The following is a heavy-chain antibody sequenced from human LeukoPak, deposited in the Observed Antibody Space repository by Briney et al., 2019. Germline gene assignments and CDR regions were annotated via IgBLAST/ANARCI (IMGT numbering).Heavy chain of an antibody. V-gene: IGHV1-58*02. Sequence: SVKVSCKTSGFTFTSSAMQWVRQARGQRLEWIGWIVVGSGNTNYAQKFQERVTITRDMSTSTAYMELSSLRSEDTAVYYCAANPYYYDSSGYLDYWGQGTLVTVSS. CDR3: AANPYYYDSSGYLDY. D-gene: IGHD3-22*01. CDR2: IVVGSGNT. J-gene: IGHJ4*02. CDR1: GFTFTSSA.